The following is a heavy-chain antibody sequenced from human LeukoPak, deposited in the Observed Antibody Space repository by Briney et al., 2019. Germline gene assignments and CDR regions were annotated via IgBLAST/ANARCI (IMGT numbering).Heavy chain of an antibody. CDR3: ALLAVASDFDY. CDR2: IGASGTTR. J-gene: IGHJ4*02. CDR1: GFPFSFYE. V-gene: IGHV3-48*03. D-gene: IGHD6-19*01. Sequence: PGGSLRLSCAVSGFPFSFYEMNWVRQAPGKGLEWVSNIGASGTTRYYADSVKGRFSISRDNAKSSLYLQMNSLIVEDTAVYYCALLAVASDFDYWGQGVLVTVSS.